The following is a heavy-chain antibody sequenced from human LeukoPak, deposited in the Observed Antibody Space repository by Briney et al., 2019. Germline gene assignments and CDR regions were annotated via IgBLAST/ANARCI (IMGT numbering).Heavy chain of an antibody. D-gene: IGHD6-13*01. CDR2: THSNVGT. V-gene: IGHV4-34*01. CDR3: ARFRIAAAGTVIWFDP. Sequence: SETLSLTCPVFGDSFGGHSWHWFRQAPGKDPEWIGETHSNVGTNYNPSLKSRVTVSVDTSKNQFSLKLSSVTAADTAVYYCARFRIAAAGTVIWFDPWGQGTLVTVSS. CDR1: GDSFGGHS. J-gene: IGHJ5*02.